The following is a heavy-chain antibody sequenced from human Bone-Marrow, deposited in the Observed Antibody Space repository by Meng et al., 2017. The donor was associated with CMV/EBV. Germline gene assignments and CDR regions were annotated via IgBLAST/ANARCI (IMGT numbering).Heavy chain of an antibody. CDR1: GFTFSSYA. CDR2: IGTAGDT. Sequence: GGSLRLSCAASGFTFSSYAMSWVRQAPGKGLEWVSAIGTAGDTYYPGSVKGRFTISRENAKNSLYLQMNSLRAGDTAVYYCARGGHKFWSGYYYYGMDVWGQGTTVTVSS. D-gene: IGHD3-3*01. V-gene: IGHV3-13*01. CDR3: ARGGHKFWSGYYYYGMDV. J-gene: IGHJ6*02.